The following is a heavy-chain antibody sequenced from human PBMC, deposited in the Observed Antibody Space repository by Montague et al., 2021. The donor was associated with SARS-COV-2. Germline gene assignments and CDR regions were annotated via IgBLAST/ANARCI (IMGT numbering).Heavy chain of an antibody. CDR1: DYSISSDYD. J-gene: IGHJ4*02. CDR2: VHHSGKT. V-gene: IGHV4-38-2*02. Sequence: SETLSLTCTVSDYSISSDYDSGWIRQPPGKGLEWIATVHHSGKTYYNPSLSSRVTISMDTTKTPFSLKLTSVTAADTAVYYCAREPRSSGTTPDYFDTWGQGTLVTVSS. CDR3: AREPRSSGTTPDYFDT. D-gene: IGHD6-19*01.